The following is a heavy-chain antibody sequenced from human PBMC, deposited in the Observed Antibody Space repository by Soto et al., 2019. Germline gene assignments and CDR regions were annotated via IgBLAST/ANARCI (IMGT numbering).Heavy chain of an antibody. Sequence: SETLSLTCAVYGGSFSGYYWSWIRQPPGKGLRWIGEINHSGSTNYNPSLKSRVTISVDTSKNQFSLKLSSVTAADTAVYYCARDRSYDYIWGSYRSFDIWGQGTMVTVSS. J-gene: IGHJ3*02. CDR1: GGSFSGYY. CDR3: ARDRSYDYIWGSYRSFDI. CDR2: INHSGST. D-gene: IGHD3-16*02. V-gene: IGHV4-34*01.